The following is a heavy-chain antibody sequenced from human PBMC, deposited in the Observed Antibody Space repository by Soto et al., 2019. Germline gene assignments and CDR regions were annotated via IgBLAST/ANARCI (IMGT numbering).Heavy chain of an antibody. CDR1: GGSIRTGSYY. CDR3: SRRMYDYYHYVMAV. D-gene: IGHD2-8*01. CDR2: IYYSGST. J-gene: IGHJ6*02. V-gene: IGHV4-39*01. Sequence: SQTRSLTCTGSGGSIRTGSYYWCWIRQAQGQGLEWIGSIYYSGSTYYNPSLKSRVTISVDTSKNQFSLKLSSVTAADTAVYYCSRRMYDYYHYVMAVSGQRTTVPVSS.